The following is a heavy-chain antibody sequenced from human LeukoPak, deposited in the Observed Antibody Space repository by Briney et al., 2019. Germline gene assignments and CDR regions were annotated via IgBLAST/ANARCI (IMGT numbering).Heavy chain of an antibody. CDR2: MYPGDSET. J-gene: IGHJ3*02. CDR1: GYSFTGYW. V-gene: IGHV5-51*01. Sequence: GESLKISCKGSGYSFTGYWIGWVRQMPGKGLEWMGIMYPGDSETRYSPSFQGQVTISADKSISTAYLQWSSLKASDTAMYYCARPPTKLGTYAFDIWGQGTMVTVSS. CDR3: ARPPTKLGTYAFDI. D-gene: IGHD7-27*01.